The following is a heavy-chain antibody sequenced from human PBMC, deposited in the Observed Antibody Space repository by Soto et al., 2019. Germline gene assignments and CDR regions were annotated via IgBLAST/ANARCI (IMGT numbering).Heavy chain of an antibody. J-gene: IGHJ4*02. D-gene: IGHD3-16*01. CDR1: GFTFNTYF. CDR2: IWYDGSNK. CDR3: ARGARDFDY. Sequence: GSLRLSCAASGFTFNTYFMHWVRQAPGRGLEWVALIWYDGSNKYYADSVKGRFTISRDNSKNTLYLQMNSLRAEDTAVYYCARGARDFDYWGQGTLVTAPQ. V-gene: IGHV3-33*01.